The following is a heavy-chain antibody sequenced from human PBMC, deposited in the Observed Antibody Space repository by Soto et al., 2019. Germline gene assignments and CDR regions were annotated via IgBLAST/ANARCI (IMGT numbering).Heavy chain of an antibody. Sequence: SETLSLTCAVYGGSFSGHSWTWIRQSPGEGLEWIGDINHSGRVNYSPSLKSRVTISLDTSKNQFSLTLSAVTAADTAMYYCSTRAYDTNGYYRFDPWGQGTLVTVSS. CDR3: STRAYDTNGYYRFDP. D-gene: IGHD3-22*01. CDR2: INHSGRV. J-gene: IGHJ5*01. V-gene: IGHV4-34*01. CDR1: GGSFSGHS.